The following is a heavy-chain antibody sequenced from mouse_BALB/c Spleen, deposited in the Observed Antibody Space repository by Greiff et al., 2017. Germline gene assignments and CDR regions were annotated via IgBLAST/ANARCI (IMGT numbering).Heavy chain of an antibody. CDR2: SRNKANDYTT. CDR1: GFTFSDFY. Sequence: EVKLVESGGGLVQPGGSLRLSCATSGFTFSDFYMEWVRQPPGKRLEWIAASRNKANDYTTEYSASVKGRFIVSRDTSQSILYLQMNALRAEDTAIYYCARETYGGAMDYWGQGTSVTVSS. D-gene: IGHD1-1*02. CDR3: ARETYGGAMDY. J-gene: IGHJ4*01. V-gene: IGHV7-1*02.